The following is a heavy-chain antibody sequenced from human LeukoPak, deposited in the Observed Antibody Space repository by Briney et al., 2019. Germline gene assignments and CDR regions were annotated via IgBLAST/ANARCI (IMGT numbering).Heavy chain of an antibody. D-gene: IGHD3-22*01. CDR2: IYPGDSDT. V-gene: IGHV5-51*01. CDR3: ARHPSLITMIVVSNRVDAFDI. Sequence: GESLKISCKGSGYSFISYWIGWVRQMPGKGLEWMGIIYPGDSDTRYSPSFQGQVTISADKSISTAYLQWSSLKASDTAMYYCARHPSLITMIVVSNRVDAFDIWGQGTMVTVSS. CDR1: GYSFISYW. J-gene: IGHJ3*02.